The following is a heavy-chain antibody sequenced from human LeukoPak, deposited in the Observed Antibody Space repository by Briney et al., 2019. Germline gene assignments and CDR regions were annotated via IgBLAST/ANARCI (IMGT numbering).Heavy chain of an antibody. CDR2: IKSKTDGGTT. Sequence: GGSLRLSCAASGFTFSNAWMTWVRQAPGKGLEWVGRIKSKTDGGTTDYAAPVKGRFTISRDDSKDTLYLQMNSLETEDTAVYYCRATGSSVVDCWGQGTLVTVSS. J-gene: IGHJ4*02. CDR3: RATGSSVVDC. V-gene: IGHV3-15*01. D-gene: IGHD1-26*01. CDR1: GFTFSNAW.